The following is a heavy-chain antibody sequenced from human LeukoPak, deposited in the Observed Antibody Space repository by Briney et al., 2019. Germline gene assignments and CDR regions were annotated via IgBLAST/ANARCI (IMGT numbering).Heavy chain of an antibody. CDR2: IRYDGSNK. D-gene: IGHD1-26*01. CDR3: ARGRHNSGSYSDAFDL. Sequence: GGSLRLSCAASGFIFNTYVMHWVRQAPGKGLEWLAFIRYDGSNKNYADSVKGRFTISRDNTKNSLYLQMNSLRAEDTAVYYCARGRHNSGSYSDAFDLWGQGTMVTVSS. V-gene: IGHV3-30*02. CDR1: GFIFNTYV. J-gene: IGHJ3*01.